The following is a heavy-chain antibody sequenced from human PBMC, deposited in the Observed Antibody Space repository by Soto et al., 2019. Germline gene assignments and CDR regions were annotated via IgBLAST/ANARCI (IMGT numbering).Heavy chain of an antibody. J-gene: IGHJ6*02. Sequence: EVQLVESGGGLVQPGGSLRLSCAASGFTFSSYSMNWVRQAPGKGLEWVSYISSSSSTIYYADSVKGRFTISRDNAKNSLYLQMNSLRAEDTAVYYCARAYCGGDCYPNQDYYYGMDVWGQGTTVTVSS. V-gene: IGHV3-48*01. CDR3: ARAYCGGDCYPNQDYYYGMDV. CDR2: ISSSSSTI. D-gene: IGHD2-21*02. CDR1: GFTFSSYS.